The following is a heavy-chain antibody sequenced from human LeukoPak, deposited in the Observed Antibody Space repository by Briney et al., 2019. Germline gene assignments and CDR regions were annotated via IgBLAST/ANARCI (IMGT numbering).Heavy chain of an antibody. Sequence: EASVKVSCKASGYTFTSYYMHWVRQAPGQGLEWMGWISAYNGNTNYAQKLQGRVTMTTDTSTSTAYMELRSLRSDDTAVYYCARDRITRDAFDIWGQGTMVTVSS. V-gene: IGHV1-18*04. CDR2: ISAYNGNT. CDR1: GYTFTSYY. J-gene: IGHJ3*02. CDR3: ARDRITRDAFDI. D-gene: IGHD3-10*01.